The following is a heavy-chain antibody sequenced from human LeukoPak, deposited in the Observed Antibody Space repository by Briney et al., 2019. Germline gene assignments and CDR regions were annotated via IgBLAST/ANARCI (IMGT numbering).Heavy chain of an antibody. CDR3: ARLTRGYSYGPWFDP. CDR1: GGSISSSSYY. CDR2: IYYSGST. Sequence: PSETLSLTCTVSGGSISSSSYYWGWIRQPPGKGLEWIGSIYYSGSTYYNPSLKSRVTISVDTSKNQFSLKLSSVTAADTAVYYCARLTRGYSYGPWFDPWGQGTLVTASS. J-gene: IGHJ5*02. D-gene: IGHD5-18*01. V-gene: IGHV4-39*07.